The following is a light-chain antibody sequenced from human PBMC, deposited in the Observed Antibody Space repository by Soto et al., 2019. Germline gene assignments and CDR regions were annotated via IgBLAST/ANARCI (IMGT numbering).Light chain of an antibody. J-gene: IGKJ5*01. CDR2: GAS. CDR3: QQYNSWPPIT. CDR1: QSISDT. V-gene: IGKV3-15*01. Sequence: EIVMTQSPATLSVSPWGRATLSCRASQSISDTLAWYQQKPGQAPRLLIHGASTRAPGFPARFSGSGSGTDFTLTISSLQSEDFAVYYCQQYNSWPPITFGQGTRLEIK.